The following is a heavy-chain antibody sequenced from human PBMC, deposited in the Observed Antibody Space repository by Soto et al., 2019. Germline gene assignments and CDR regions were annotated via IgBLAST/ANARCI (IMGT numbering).Heavy chain of an antibody. CDR3: ASEYYYDSSGYYYGTYFDY. CDR1: GFTFSNYW. V-gene: IGHV3-74*01. J-gene: IGHJ4*02. Sequence: PGGSLRLSCAASGFTFSNYWMHWVRQAPGKGLVWISRINDQGGSPTYADSVKGRFTISRDNVKNTLYLQMSSLRAEDTAVYYCASEYYYDSSGYYYGTYFDYWGQGTLVTVSS. D-gene: IGHD3-22*01. CDR2: INDQGGSP.